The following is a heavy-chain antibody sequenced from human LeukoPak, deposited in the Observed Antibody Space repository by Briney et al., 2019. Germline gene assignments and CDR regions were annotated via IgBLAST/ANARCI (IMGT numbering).Heavy chain of an antibody. CDR1: GGTFSSYA. CDR3: ARVPVSGSSAYNWFDP. CDR2: IIPIFGTA. J-gene: IGHJ5*02. Sequence: ASVKVSRKASGGTFSSYAISWVRQAPGQGLEWMGGIIPIFGTANYAQKFQGRVTITADESTSTAYMELSSLRSEDTAVYYCARVPVSGSSAYNWFDPWGQGTLVTVSS. D-gene: IGHD1-26*01. V-gene: IGHV1-69*13.